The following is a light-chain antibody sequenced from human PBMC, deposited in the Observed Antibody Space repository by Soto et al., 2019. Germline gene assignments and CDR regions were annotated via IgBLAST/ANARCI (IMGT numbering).Light chain of an antibody. CDR3: CSFAGNYIYV. CDR2: DVS. CDR1: SSDVGGYNY. V-gene: IGLV2-11*01. J-gene: IGLJ1*01. Sequence: QSALTQPRSVSGSPGQSVTISCTGTSSDVGGYNYVSWYLQHPGKAPKVRIYDVSKRPSGVPDRFSGSKSGNTASLTXSGLQSEDEADYYCCSFAGNYIYVFGTGTKVNVL.